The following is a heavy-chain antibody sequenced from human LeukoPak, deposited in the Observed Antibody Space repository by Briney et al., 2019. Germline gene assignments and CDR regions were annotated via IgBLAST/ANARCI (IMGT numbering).Heavy chain of an antibody. J-gene: IGHJ4*02. CDR2: IIPILGIA. Sequence: SVKVSCKASGGTFSSYAISWVRQAPGQGLEWMGRIIPILGIANYAQKFQGRVAITADKSTRTPYMELSSLRSEDTAVYYCARVSRLLIWVYWGQGTLVTVSS. CDR3: ARVSRLLIWVY. D-gene: IGHD2-15*01. V-gene: IGHV1-69*04. CDR1: GGTFSSYA.